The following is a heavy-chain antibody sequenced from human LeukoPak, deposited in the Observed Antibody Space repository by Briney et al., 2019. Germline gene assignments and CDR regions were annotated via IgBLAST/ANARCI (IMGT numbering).Heavy chain of an antibody. CDR2: ITDSGGKK. CDR1: GFSFNIYG. V-gene: IGHV3-23*01. J-gene: IGHJ6*03. D-gene: IGHD2-2*01. Sequence: GGSLRLSCAASGFSFNIYGMAWVRQAPGRGLEWVSFITDSGGKKYYADAVKGRFTISRDNSKNTLYLQMNSLRAEDTAVYYCARDIRKYQLLLFDYMDVWGKGTTVTVSS. CDR3: ARDIRKYQLLLFDYMDV.